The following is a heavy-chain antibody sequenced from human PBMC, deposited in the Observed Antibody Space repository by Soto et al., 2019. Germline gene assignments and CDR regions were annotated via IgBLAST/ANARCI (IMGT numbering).Heavy chain of an antibody. CDR1: GGTFSSYA. CDR3: ASNADYYDSSDYYYYGMDV. Sequence: QVQLVQSGAEVKKPGSSVKVSCKASGGTFSSYAISWVRQAPGQGLEWMGGIIPIFGTANYAQKLQGRVTITADESTSTAYMELSSLRSEDTAVYYCASNADYYDSSDYYYYGMDVWGQGTTVTVSS. V-gene: IGHV1-69*01. CDR2: IIPIFGTA. J-gene: IGHJ6*02. D-gene: IGHD3-22*01.